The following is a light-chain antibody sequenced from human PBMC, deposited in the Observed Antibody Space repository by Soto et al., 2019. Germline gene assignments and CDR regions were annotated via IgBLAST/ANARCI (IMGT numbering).Light chain of an antibody. CDR2: YDS. J-gene: IGLJ3*02. Sequence: SYELTQPPSVSVAPGKTATITCGGNSIGSKSVHWYQQRPGQAPILVTYYDSDRPSGISERFSGSNSGNTATLTISRVEAGDEADYYCQIWDTNNSGVFGGGTKLTVL. V-gene: IGLV3-21*04. CDR1: SIGSKS. CDR3: QIWDTNNSGV.